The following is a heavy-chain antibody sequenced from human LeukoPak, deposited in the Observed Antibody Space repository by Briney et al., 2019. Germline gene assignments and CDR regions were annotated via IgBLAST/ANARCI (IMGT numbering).Heavy chain of an antibody. V-gene: IGHV3-7*01. D-gene: IGHD4-23*01. Sequence: GGSLRLSCAASGFTFSDYWMSWVRQAPGKGLEWVANIKQGGSEKYYVDSVKGRFTISRDNAKNSLYLQMTSLRAEDTAVYYCARTGITVAPPFDYWGQGTLVTVSS. CDR3: ARTGITVAPPFDY. CDR2: IKQGGSEK. J-gene: IGHJ4*02. CDR1: GFTFSDYW.